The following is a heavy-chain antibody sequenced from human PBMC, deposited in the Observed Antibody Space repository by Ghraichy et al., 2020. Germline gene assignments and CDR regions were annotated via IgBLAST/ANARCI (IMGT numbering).Heavy chain of an antibody. D-gene: IGHD1-26*01. J-gene: IGHJ3*02. CDR1: GFTFSNNW. Sequence: LSLTCAASGFTFSNNWMSWVRQAPGKGLEWVANIKQDETEKYYVDSVKGRFTISRDNAKNSLYLQMSSLRAEDTALYYCARISRVGPTPGGAFDIWGQGTMVTVSS. CDR3: ARISRVGPTPGGAFDI. CDR2: IKQDETEK. V-gene: IGHV3-7*01.